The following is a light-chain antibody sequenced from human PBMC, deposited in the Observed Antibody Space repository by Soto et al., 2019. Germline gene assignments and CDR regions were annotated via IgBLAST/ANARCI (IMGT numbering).Light chain of an antibody. CDR1: QSLLHSNGYNY. J-gene: IGKJ1*01. CDR2: LGS. V-gene: IGKV2-28*01. CDR3: MQALQTPWT. Sequence: DFVMTQSPLSLPVTPGEPVSISCRSSQSLLHSNGYNYLDWYLQKPEQSPQLLIYLGSNRASGVPDRFSGSGSGTDFTLNISRVEAEDVGVYYCMQALQTPWTFGQGTKVEIK.